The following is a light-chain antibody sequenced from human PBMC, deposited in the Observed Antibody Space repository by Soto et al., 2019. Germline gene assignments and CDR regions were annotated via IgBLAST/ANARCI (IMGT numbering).Light chain of an antibody. CDR2: GGT. CDR3: QQYGSSPYT. J-gene: IGKJ2*01. V-gene: IGKV3-20*01. Sequence: EVVLTQSPDTLSLSPGERATLSCRASQSVSSSQLAWYQQIPGQAPRLLIYGGTNRATGIPDRFSGSGSGTHFTLTIRRLEPEDFEMFYCQQYGSSPYTFGQRTK. CDR1: QSVSSSQ.